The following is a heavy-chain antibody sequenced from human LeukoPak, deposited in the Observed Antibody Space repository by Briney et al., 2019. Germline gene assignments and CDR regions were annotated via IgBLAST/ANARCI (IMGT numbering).Heavy chain of an antibody. CDR3: ASWQLIAAGGKFVDY. V-gene: IGHV1-2*02. CDR2: INPNSGGT. Sequence: ASVKVSCKASGYTFTGYYMHWVRQAPGQGLEWMGWINPNSGGTNYAQKFQGRVTMTRDTSISTAYMELSRLRSDATAVYYCASWQLIAAGGKFVDYWGQGTLVTVSS. CDR1: GYTFTGYY. J-gene: IGHJ4*02. D-gene: IGHD6-13*01.